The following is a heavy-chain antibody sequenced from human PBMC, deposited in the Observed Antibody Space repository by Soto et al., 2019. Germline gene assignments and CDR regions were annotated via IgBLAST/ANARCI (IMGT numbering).Heavy chain of an antibody. V-gene: IGHV5-51*01. Sequence: SLKISCQASGYTFSTYWIAWVRQLPGKGLEWVGVVYPGDSDTIYSPSFQGQVTISADKSTSTVYRQWNTLQTSATPIPYCARAGRRGGSDAFDICGKGTLVTVAS. CDR2: VYPGDSDT. CDR3: ARAGRRGGSDAFDI. CDR1: GYTFSTYW. J-gene: IGHJ3*02.